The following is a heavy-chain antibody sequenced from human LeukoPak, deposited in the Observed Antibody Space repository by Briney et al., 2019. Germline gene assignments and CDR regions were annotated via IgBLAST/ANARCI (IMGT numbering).Heavy chain of an antibody. CDR2: IDWDDDK. V-gene: IGHV2-70*11. D-gene: IGHD4-17*01. CDR1: GFSLSTSGMC. Sequence: ESGPTLVNPTQTLTLTCTFSGFSLSTSGMCVSWIRQPPGKALEWLARIDWDDDKYYSTSLKTRLTISKDTSKNQVVLTMTNMDPVGTATYYCARILCYGDFNWFDPWGQGTLVTVSS. J-gene: IGHJ5*02. CDR3: ARILCYGDFNWFDP.